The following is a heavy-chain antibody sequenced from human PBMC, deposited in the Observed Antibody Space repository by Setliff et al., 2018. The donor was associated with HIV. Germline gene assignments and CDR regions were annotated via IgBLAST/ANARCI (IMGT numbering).Heavy chain of an antibody. J-gene: IGHJ6*03. CDR2: IDSLKGNT. D-gene: IGHD3-22*01. Sequence: VKVSCKTSGYTYTDSRITWVRQAPGQGLEWMGWIDSLKGNTKYAQKFKGRVTMITDTSTNTAYMELKSLRSDDTAVYYCERYRYSSDPCFYYMDVWGKGTTVTVSS. V-gene: IGHV1-18*01. CDR1: GYTYTDSR. CDR3: ERYRYSSDPCFYYMDV.